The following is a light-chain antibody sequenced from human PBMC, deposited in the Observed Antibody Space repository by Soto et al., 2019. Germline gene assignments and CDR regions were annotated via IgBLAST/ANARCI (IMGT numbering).Light chain of an antibody. CDR2: GAS. V-gene: IGKV3-20*01. Sequence: EVVLTQSPDTLSLSPGERATLSCRASQSISSIYLAWYQQKPGQAPRLLLYGASSRATGIPDTFSGSGSGTDFTLTISRLEPEDFAVYYCQQYSVSPRTFGQGTKLEIK. J-gene: IGKJ2*01. CDR1: QSISSIY. CDR3: QQYSVSPRT.